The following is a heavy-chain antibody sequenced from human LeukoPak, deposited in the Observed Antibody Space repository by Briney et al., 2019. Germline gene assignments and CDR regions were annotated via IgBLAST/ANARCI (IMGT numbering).Heavy chain of an antibody. CDR1: GFTFSSYA. V-gene: IGHV3-21*04. Sequence: GGSLRLSCAASGFTFSSYAMSWVRQTPGKGLEWVSAINKGGSYMTYADSVKGRFTVSRDNAKNSLFLQMNSLRAEDTALYYCARKLWHRNDCWGQGTLVTVSS. J-gene: IGHJ4*02. CDR2: INKGGSYM. D-gene: IGHD3-16*01. CDR3: ARKLWHRNDC.